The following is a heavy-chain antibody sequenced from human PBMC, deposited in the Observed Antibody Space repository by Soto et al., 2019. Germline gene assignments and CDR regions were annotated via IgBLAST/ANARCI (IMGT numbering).Heavy chain of an antibody. CDR2: ISGSGGST. CDR1: GFTFSSYA. D-gene: IGHD2-15*01. Sequence: GGSLRLSCAASGFTFSSYAMSWVRQAPGKGLEWVSAISGSGGSTYYADSVKGRFTISRDNSKYTYYLQMNSLRAEETAVYYCAKVGGSCYGTACYYYYYMDVWGKGTTVTVSS. CDR3: AKVGGSCYGTACYYYYYMDV. V-gene: IGHV3-23*01. J-gene: IGHJ6*03.